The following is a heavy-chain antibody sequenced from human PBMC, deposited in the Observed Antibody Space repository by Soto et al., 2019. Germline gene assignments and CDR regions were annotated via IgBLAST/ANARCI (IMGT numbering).Heavy chain of an antibody. CDR2: MSYDGRKI. CDR1: GFSFSSYG. V-gene: IGHV3-30*18. CDR3: AKEDPQWHTIGNYAMDV. J-gene: IGHJ6*02. Sequence: QEQLVESGGGVVHPGRSLRLSCSASGFSFSSYGIHWVRQAPGKGLEWVALMSYDGRKIFYTDSVNGRFTISRDKSENTLYQHMTSLKAEDTAVYYCAKEDPQWHTIGNYAMDVWGQGTTVIVSS. D-gene: IGHD3-16*01.